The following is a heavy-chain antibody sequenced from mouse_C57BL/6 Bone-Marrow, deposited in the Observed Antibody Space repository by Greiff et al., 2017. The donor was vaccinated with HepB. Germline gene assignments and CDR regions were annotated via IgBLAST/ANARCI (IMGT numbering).Heavy chain of an antibody. J-gene: IGHJ4*01. CDR2: IYPGSGST. Sequence: QVQLQQPGAELVKPGASVKMSCKASGYTFTSYWITWVKQRPGQGLEWIGDIYPGSGSTNYNEKFKSKATPTVDTSSSTAYMQLSSLTSEDSAVYYCARRTLWYSKGGLAMDYWGQGTSVTVSS. D-gene: IGHD2-5*01. CDR3: ARRTLWYSKGGLAMDY. CDR1: GYTFTSYW. V-gene: IGHV1-55*01.